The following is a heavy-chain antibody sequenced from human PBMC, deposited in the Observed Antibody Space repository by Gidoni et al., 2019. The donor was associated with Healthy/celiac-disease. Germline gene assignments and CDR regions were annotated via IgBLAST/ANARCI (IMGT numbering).Heavy chain of an antibody. Sequence: EVQLVESGGGLIQPGGSLRLSCAASGFTVRSNYMSWVRQAPGKGLEWVSFIYSGGSNYHPESLKGPFTIPRDNSKNTLYLQMNRLRAEDTALYYCARDFGDPSLGFYYWGQGTLVTVSS. V-gene: IGHV3-53*01. CDR3: ARDFGDPSLGFYY. CDR2: IYSGGSN. D-gene: IGHD3-3*01. J-gene: IGHJ4*02. CDR1: GFTVRSNY.